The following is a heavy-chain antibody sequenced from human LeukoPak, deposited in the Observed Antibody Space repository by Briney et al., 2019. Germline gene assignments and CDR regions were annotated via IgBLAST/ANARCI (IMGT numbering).Heavy chain of an antibody. CDR1: GLYFNPYW. Sequence: GGSLRLSCVASGLYFNPYWMAWVRQAPGKGLEWVATISHDGYSTFYVDSVRGRFSISRDNAQNSPFLQMSSLRVDDTAVYYCAREYYSSFDYWGQGALVTVSS. D-gene: IGHD2-21*01. CDR2: ISHDGYST. V-gene: IGHV3-7*01. CDR3: AREYYSSFDY. J-gene: IGHJ4*02.